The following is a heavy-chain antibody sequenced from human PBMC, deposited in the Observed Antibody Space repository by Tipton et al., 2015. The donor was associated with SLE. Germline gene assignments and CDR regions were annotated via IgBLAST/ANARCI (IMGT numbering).Heavy chain of an antibody. J-gene: IGHJ4*02. CDR3: ARGGKRRVAGTMPFDY. D-gene: IGHD6-19*01. CDR2: ISGGST. CDR1: GFTVSSNE. Sequence: SLRLSCAASGFTVSSNEMSWVRQAPGKGLEWVSSISGGSTYYADSRKGRFTISRDNSKNTLYLQMNSLRAEDTAVYYCARGGKRRVAGTMPFDYWGQGTLVTVSS. V-gene: IGHV3-38-3*01.